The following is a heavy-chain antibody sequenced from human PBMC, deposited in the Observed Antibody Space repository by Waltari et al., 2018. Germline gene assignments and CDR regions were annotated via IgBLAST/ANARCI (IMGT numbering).Heavy chain of an antibody. CDR3: AKGGGGWYVGWYYFDY. Sequence: EVQLVESGGGLVQPGRSLRLSCAASGFTLDDYAMHWVRQAPGKGLEWVSGISWNSGSIGYADSVKGRFTISRDNAKNSLYLQMNSLRAEDTALYYCAKGGGGWYVGWYYFDYWGQGTLVTVSS. V-gene: IGHV3-9*01. CDR1: GFTLDDYA. J-gene: IGHJ4*02. CDR2: ISWNSGSI. D-gene: IGHD6-19*01.